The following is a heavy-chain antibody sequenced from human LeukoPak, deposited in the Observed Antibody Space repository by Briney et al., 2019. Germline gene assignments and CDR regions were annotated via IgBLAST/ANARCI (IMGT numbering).Heavy chain of an antibody. CDR2: INPSGST. J-gene: IGHJ5*02. CDR1: GGSFSGYF. Sequence: KPSETLSPHCAVYGGSFSGYFWSWIRQPPGKGLEWIGEINPSGSTIYNPSLKSRVTISLVTSHNQFSLKLSSVTAADTAVYYCAREPGYCSGGNCYKGWCDPWGQEPVVTVSS. V-gene: IGHV4-34*01. D-gene: IGHD2-15*01. CDR3: AREPGYCSGGNCYKGWCDP.